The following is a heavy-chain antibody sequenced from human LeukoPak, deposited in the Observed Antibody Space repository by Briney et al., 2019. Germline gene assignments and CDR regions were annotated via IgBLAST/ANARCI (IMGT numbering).Heavy chain of an antibody. CDR2: INPNSGDT. D-gene: IGHD2-15*01. V-gene: IGHV1-2*02. CDR3: AGEYCSGVTCRQGFDY. CDR1: GYTFTDYY. Sequence: AASVKVSCKASGYTFTDYYMHWVRQAPGQGLEWMGWINPNSGDTNHAQIFQGRVTLTRDTSISTAYMELNSLRSDDSAVYYCAGEYCSGVTCRQGFDYWGQGTLVTASS. J-gene: IGHJ4*02.